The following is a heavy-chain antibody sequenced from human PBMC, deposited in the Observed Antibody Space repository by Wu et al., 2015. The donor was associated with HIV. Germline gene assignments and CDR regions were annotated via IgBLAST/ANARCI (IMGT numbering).Heavy chain of an antibody. CDR2: INPNNGAT. CDR3: ARDRGDHFYYYAMDT. Sequence: QVQLVQSGAELKKPGASVKVSCKASGYTFTAYYMHWVRQAPGQGPEWMGWINPNNGATKVAEKFRGRVSMTTDTSITTAYMDIHGLTSDDTAVYFCARDRGDHFYYYAMDTWGRGTTVSVSS. V-gene: IGHV1-2*02. D-gene: IGHD3-10*01. CDR1: GYTFTAYY. J-gene: IGHJ6*02.